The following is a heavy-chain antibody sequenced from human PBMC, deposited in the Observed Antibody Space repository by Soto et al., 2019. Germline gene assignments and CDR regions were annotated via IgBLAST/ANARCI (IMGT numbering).Heavy chain of an antibody. D-gene: IGHD1-26*01. CDR2: IYYSGST. CDR1: GGSISSYY. Sequence: TSETLSLTCTVSGGSISSYYWSWIRQPPGKGLEWIGYIYYSGSTNYNPSLKSRVTISVDTSKDQFSLKLSSVTAADTAVYYCASSGPEGGSYYTGAFDIWGQGTMVTVSS. V-gene: IGHV4-59*01. J-gene: IGHJ3*02. CDR3: ASSGPEGGSYYTGAFDI.